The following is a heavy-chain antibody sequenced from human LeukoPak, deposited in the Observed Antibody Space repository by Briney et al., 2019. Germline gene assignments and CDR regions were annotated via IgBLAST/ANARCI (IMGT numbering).Heavy chain of an antibody. V-gene: IGHV4-59*06. CDR3: ARDVLR. D-gene: IGHD3-16*01. J-gene: IGHJ4*02. CDR2: IYKTGST. CDR1: GGSISSYY. Sequence: SETLSLTCTVSGGSISSYYWSWIRQRPGKGLEWIGYIYKTGSTYYNPSLKSRVTMSVDTSRNQFSLKLNSVTAADTAVYYCARDVLRWGQGTLVTVSS.